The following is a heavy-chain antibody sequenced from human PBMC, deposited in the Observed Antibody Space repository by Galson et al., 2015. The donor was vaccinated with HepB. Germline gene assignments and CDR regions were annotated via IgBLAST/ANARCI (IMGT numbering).Heavy chain of an antibody. CDR1: GGSISSTTYY. CDR3: ARVVAGRKGWIDY. J-gene: IGHJ4*02. Sequence: SETLSLTCTVSGGSISSTTYYWGWIRQPPGKGLEWIGSIYYSGNTYYNLSLKSRVTVSVDTSKNQFSLRLTSVTAADTAVYYCARVVAGRKGWIDYWGQGTLVTVSS. V-gene: IGHV4-39*01. D-gene: IGHD6-19*01. CDR2: IYYSGNT.